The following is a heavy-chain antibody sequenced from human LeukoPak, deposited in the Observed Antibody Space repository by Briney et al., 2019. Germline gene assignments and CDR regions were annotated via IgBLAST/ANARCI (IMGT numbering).Heavy chain of an antibody. D-gene: IGHD6-13*01. V-gene: IGHV3-7*01. CDR2: IKQDGSEK. J-gene: IGHJ4*02. CDR3: ARVGYSSSWGERYYFDY. CDR1: GFTFSSYW. Sequence: GGSLRLSCAASGFTFSSYWMSWVRQAPGKGLEWVANIKQDGSEKYYVDSVKGRFTISRDNAKNSLYLQMNSLRAEDTAVYYCARVGYSSSWGERYYFDYWGQGTLVTVSS.